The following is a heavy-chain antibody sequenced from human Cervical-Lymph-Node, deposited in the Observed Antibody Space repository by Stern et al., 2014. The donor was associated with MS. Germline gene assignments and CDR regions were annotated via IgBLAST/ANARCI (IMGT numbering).Heavy chain of an antibody. CDR2: ISSSGDYI. V-gene: IGHV3-21*01. CDR1: GFTFSSYS. J-gene: IGHJ4*02. Sequence: EDQLVESGGGLVKPGGSLRLSCAASGFTFSSYSMNWVRQAPGKGLEWVSSISSSGDYIYYADSVKGRFTISRDNAKNSLYLQMNSLRAEDTAVFYCATVPSDSWGQGTLVTVSS. CDR3: ATVPSDS.